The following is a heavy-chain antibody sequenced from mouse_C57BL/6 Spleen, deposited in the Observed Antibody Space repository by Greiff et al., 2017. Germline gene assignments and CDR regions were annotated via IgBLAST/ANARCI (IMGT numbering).Heavy chain of an antibody. CDR3: VRDSIYYGNYNWYFDV. D-gene: IGHD2-1*01. J-gene: IGHJ1*03. CDR1: GFSFNTYA. CDR2: IRSKSNNYAT. V-gene: IGHV10-1*01. Sequence: EVQLVESGGGLVQPKGSLKLSCAASGFSFNTYAMNWVRQAPGKGLEWVARIRSKSNNYATYYADSVKDRFTISRDDSESMLYLQMNNLKTEDTAMYYCVRDSIYYGNYNWYFDVWGTGTTVTVSS.